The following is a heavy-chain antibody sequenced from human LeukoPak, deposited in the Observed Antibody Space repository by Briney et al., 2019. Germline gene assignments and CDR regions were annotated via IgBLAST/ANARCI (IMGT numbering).Heavy chain of an antibody. V-gene: IGHV4-59*01. J-gene: IGHJ6*02. CDR1: GGSISSYY. CDR2: IYYSGST. Sequence: PSETLSLTCTVSGGSISSYYWSWIRQPPGKGLEWIGYIYYSGSTNYNPSLKSRVTISVDTSKNQFSLKLSSVTAADTAVYYCARAAEYCYGMDVWGQGTTVTVSS. CDR3: ARAAEYCYGMDV.